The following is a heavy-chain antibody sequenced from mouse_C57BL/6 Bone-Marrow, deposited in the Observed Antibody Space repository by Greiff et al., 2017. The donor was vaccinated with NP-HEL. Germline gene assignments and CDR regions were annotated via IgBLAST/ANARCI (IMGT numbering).Heavy chain of an antibody. Sequence: QVQLQQPGAELVRPGSSVKLSCKASGYTFTSYWMHWVKQRPIQGLEWIGNIDPSDSDTHYNQKFKDKATLTVDKSSSTAYMQLSSLTSEDSAVYYCARSQPYYFDYWGQGTTLTVSS. CDR1: GYTFTSYW. CDR2: IDPSDSDT. D-gene: IGHD6-1*01. V-gene: IGHV1-52*01. J-gene: IGHJ2*01. CDR3: ARSQPYYFDY.